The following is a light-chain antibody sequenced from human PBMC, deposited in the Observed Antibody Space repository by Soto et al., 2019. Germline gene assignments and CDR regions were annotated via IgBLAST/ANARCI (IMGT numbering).Light chain of an antibody. Sequence: QSVLTQPPSASGSPGQSVTISCTGTSSDVGAYNYHSWYQQHPGKAPKLMIYEVSKRPSGVPDRFSGSKSGNTASLTVSGLQAEDEADYYCSSYAGSNNYVFGTGTKVTVL. CDR3: SSYAGSNNYV. CDR2: EVS. CDR1: SSDVGAYNY. V-gene: IGLV2-8*01. J-gene: IGLJ1*01.